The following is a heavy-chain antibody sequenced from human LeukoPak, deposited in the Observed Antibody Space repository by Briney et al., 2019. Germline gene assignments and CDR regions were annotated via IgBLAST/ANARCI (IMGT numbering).Heavy chain of an antibody. CDR1: GYTFTGYY. D-gene: IGHD3-22*01. V-gene: IGHV1-18*04. CDR2: INPNSGNT. J-gene: IGHJ4*02. Sequence: GASVKVSCKASGYTFTGYYMHWVRQAPGQGLEWMGWINPNSGNTNYAQKLQGRVTMTTDTSTSTAYMELRSLRSDDTAVYYCARTTTQYYYDSNYWGQGTLVTVSS. CDR3: ARTTTQYYYDSNY.